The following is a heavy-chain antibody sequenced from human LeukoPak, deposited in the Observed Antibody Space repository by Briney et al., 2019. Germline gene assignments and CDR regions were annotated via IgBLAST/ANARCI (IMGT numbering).Heavy chain of an antibody. CDR3: AREDDSSGWDLDY. D-gene: IGHD3-22*01. V-gene: IGHV1-2*02. Sequence: ASVKVSCKASGYTFTGYYMHWVRQAPGQGLEWMGWINPNSGGTNYAQKFQGRVTMTRDTSVSTAYMELSRLRSDDTAVYYCAREDDSSGWDLDYWGQGTLVTVSS. J-gene: IGHJ4*02. CDR1: GYTFTGYY. CDR2: INPNSGGT.